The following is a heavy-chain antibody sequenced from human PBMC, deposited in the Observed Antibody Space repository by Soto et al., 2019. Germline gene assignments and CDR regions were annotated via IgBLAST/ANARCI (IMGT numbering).Heavy chain of an antibody. CDR3: ARSLVNGTYEAFDI. CDR1: GYNFNRYG. CDR2: IYPGNSDT. J-gene: IGHJ3*02. V-gene: IGHV5-51*03. Sequence: EVYLAQSGAEVKKPGEPRKISCKGLGYNFNRYGTGWVRQMPGKALRWMGVIYPGNSDTRYSPSLQGQVTISADKSSSAAYLQWSSLQASDTATYYCARSLVNGTYEAFDIWGQGTMVTVSS. D-gene: IGHD6-13*01.